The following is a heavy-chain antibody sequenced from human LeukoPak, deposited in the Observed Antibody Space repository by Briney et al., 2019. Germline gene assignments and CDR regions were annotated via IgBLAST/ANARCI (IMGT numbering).Heavy chain of an antibody. V-gene: IGHV3-23*01. Sequence: GGSLRLSCAASGFTFSSYAMSWVRQAPGKGLEWVSAISGSGGSTYYADSVKGRFTISRDNAKNSLYLQMNSLRAEDTAVYYCARVPAAAGTGGWGEYYFDYWGQGTLVTVSS. D-gene: IGHD6-13*01. J-gene: IGHJ4*02. CDR3: ARVPAAAGTGGWGEYYFDY. CDR1: GFTFSSYA. CDR2: ISGSGGST.